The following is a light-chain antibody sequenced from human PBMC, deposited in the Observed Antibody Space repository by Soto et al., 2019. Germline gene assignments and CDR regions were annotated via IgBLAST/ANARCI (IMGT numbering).Light chain of an antibody. Sequence: EIVLTQSPATLSLSPGERATLSCRASQSVSSYLAWYQQKPGQAPRLLIYDASNRATGIPARFSGSGSGTDFTLTISSLEGEDFAVYYCQQRSNWPSFGQGTRLEIK. CDR3: QQRSNWPS. V-gene: IGKV3-11*01. CDR1: QSVSSY. CDR2: DAS. J-gene: IGKJ5*01.